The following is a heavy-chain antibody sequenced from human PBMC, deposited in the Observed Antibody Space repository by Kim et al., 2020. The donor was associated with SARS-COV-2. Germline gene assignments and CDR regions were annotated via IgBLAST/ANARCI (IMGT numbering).Heavy chain of an antibody. J-gene: IGHJ4*02. D-gene: IGHD3-16*01. CDR2: IYYSGST. CDR1: GGSVSSGSYY. V-gene: IGHV4-61*01. Sequence: SETLSLTCTVSGGSVSSGSYYWSWIRQPPGKGLEWIGYIYYSGSTNYNPSLKSRVTISVDTSKNQFSLKLSSVTAADTAVYYCAREVGGRWLQYSYWGQGTLVTVSS. CDR3: AREVGGRWLQYSY.